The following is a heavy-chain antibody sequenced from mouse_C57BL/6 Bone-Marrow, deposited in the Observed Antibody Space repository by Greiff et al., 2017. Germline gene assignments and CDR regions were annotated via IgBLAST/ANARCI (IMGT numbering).Heavy chain of an antibody. V-gene: IGHV5-6*01. CDR1: GFTFSSYG. D-gene: IGHD1-1*01. CDR3: ARRGVVATPYWYFDV. Sequence: EVQRVESGGDLVKPGGSLKLSCAASGFTFSSYGMSWVRQTPDKRLEWVATISSGGSYTYYPDSVKGRFTISRDNAKNTLYLQMSSLQSEDTAMYYCARRGVVATPYWYFDVWGTGTTVTVSS. J-gene: IGHJ1*03. CDR2: ISSGGSYT.